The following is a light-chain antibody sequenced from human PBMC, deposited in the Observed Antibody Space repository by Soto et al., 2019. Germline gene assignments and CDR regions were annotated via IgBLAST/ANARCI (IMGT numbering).Light chain of an antibody. CDR2: DND. J-gene: IGLJ1*01. V-gene: IGLV1-51*01. CDR3: LTWDSSLSVAV. CDR1: SSNIGNNY. Sequence: QSVLTQPPSVSAAPGQKVTISCSGSSSNIGNNYVSWYQHLPGTAHKLLIYDNDKRPSGIPDRFSGSKSGASATLDITGLQTGDEADFYCLTWDSSLSVAVFGTGTKVTVL.